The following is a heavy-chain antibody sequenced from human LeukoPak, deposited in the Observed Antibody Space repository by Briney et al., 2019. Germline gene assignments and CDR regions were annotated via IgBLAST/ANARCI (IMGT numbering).Heavy chain of an antibody. CDR1: GFTFGDTW. CDR3: ATSYDMGWLIGY. Sequence: GGSLRLSCAASGFTFGDTWMNWVRQVPGQGLEWVANIKQDGSEKFYVASVKSRFTISRDNGKSSLYLQMNSLRAEDTAPYYCATSYDMGWLIGYWGQGTLVTVSS. J-gene: IGHJ4*02. V-gene: IGHV3-7*03. D-gene: IGHD3/OR15-3a*01. CDR2: IKQDGSEK.